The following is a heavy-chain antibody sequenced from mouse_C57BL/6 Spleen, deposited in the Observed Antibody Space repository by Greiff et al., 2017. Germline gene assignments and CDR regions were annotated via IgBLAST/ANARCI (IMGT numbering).Heavy chain of an antibody. CDR3: TRNYGSSYYCDY. CDR2: IDPETGGT. Sequence: QVQLQQSGAELVRPGASVTLSCKASGYTFTDYEMHWVKQTPVHGLEWIGAIDPETGGTAYNQKFKGQAILTTDKSSSTAYMELRSLTSEDSAVYYSTRNYGSSYYCDYWGQGTPLTVSS. V-gene: IGHV1-15*01. D-gene: IGHD1-1*01. J-gene: IGHJ2*01. CDR1: GYTFTDYE.